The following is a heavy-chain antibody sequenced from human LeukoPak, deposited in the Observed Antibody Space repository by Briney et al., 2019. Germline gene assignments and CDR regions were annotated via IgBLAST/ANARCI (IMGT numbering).Heavy chain of an antibody. J-gene: IGHJ4*02. Sequence: SETLSLTCAVSGVSLTDDYWSWIRQPPGQGLEWIGDINHSGSSNYKPSLKSRVTLSLDRSKNQFYLNLSSVTAADSAVYYCARGGISESRRYYSSSHFYFDYWGQGALVTVSS. CDR1: GVSLTDDY. V-gene: IGHV4-34*01. CDR3: ARGGISESRRYYSSSHFYFDY. D-gene: IGHD3-22*01. CDR2: INHSGSS.